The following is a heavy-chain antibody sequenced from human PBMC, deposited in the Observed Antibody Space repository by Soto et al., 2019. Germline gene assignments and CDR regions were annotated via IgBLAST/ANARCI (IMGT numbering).Heavy chain of an antibody. Sequence: GVLKISCAASEFTFSSYAMSWVRQAPGKGLEWVSGISGSGDSTYYADSVKGRFTISRDNSKNTLYLQMNSLRAEDTAVYYCARDKRDLRFLEWSYYFDYWGQGTLVTVSS. CDR1: EFTFSSYA. CDR2: ISGSGDST. D-gene: IGHD3-3*01. J-gene: IGHJ4*02. V-gene: IGHV3-23*01. CDR3: ARDKRDLRFLEWSYYFDY.